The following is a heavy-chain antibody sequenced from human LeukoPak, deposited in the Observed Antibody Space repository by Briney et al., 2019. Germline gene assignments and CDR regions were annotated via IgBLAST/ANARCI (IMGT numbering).Heavy chain of an antibody. V-gene: IGHV4-4*07. J-gene: IGHJ3*02. Sequence: SETLSLTCTVSGGSISSYYWSWIRQPAGKGLEWIGRIYTSGSTNYNPSLKSRVTMSVDTSKNQFPLKLSSVTAADTAVYYCARDRGYSGSYSGAFDIWGQGTMVTVSS. CDR1: GGSISSYY. CDR3: ARDRGYSGSYSGAFDI. CDR2: IYTSGST. D-gene: IGHD1-26*01.